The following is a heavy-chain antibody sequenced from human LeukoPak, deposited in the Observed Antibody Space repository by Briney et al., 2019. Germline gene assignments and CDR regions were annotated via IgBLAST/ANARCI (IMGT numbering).Heavy chain of an antibody. CDR2: LSVSGSST. V-gene: IGHV3-23*01. D-gene: IGHD3-10*02. Sequence: GGSLRLSCAASGFSFSSYAMSWVRQAPGRGLEWVSGLSVSGSSTYFADSVKGRFTISRDNSKNTLYLQMNSLGAEDTAVYYCAKVAPYGNYVFDRWGQGTLVTVSS. J-gene: IGHJ4*02. CDR3: AKVAPYGNYVFDR. CDR1: GFSFSSYA.